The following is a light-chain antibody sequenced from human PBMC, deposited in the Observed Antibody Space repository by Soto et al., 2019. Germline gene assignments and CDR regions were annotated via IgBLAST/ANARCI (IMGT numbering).Light chain of an antibody. CDR3: MQATQLRT. CDR1: PSLVDSDGNAY. CDR2: KRS. Sequence: EIVLTQTPLLSPVTLGQPASISCRSSPSLVDSDGNAYLTWLHQRPGQPPRPLIYKRSQRLAGVPDRFSGSGAGTDFTLHISRVEAEDVGTYFCMQATQLRTFGQGTRLEIK. J-gene: IGKJ5*01. V-gene: IGKV2-24*01.